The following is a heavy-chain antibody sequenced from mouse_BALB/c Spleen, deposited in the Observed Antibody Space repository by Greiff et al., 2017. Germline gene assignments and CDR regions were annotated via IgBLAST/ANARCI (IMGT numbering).Heavy chain of an antibody. Sequence: VQLQQSGAELVRPGTSVKVSCKASGYSFTSYWMHWVKQRPGQGLEWIGMIHPSDSETRLNQKFKDKATLTVDKSSSTAYMQLSSPTSEDSAVYYCERSYGNYVWYFDVWGAGTTVTVSS. CDR3: ERSYGNYVWYFDV. CDR1: GYSFTSYW. CDR2: IHPSDSET. J-gene: IGHJ1*01. V-gene: IGHV1-74*01. D-gene: IGHD2-10*02.